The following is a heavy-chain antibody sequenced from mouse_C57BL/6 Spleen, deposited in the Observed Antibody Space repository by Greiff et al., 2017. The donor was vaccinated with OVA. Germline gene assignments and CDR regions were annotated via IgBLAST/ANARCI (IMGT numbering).Heavy chain of an antibody. D-gene: IGHD4-1*01. V-gene: IGHV1-53*01. J-gene: IGHJ3*01. CDR3: ARWLTGTGVFAY. CDR1: GYTFTSYW. CDR2: INPSNGGT. Sequence: QVQLQQPGTELVKPGASVKLSCKASGYTFTSYWMHWVKQRPGQGLEWIGNINPSNGGTNYNEKFKSKATLTVDKYSSTAYMQLSSLTSEDSAVYYCARWLTGTGVFAYWGQGTLVTVSA.